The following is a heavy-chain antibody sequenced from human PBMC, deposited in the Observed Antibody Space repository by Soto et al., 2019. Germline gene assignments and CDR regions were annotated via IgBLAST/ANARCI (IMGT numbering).Heavy chain of an antibody. D-gene: IGHD6-13*01. V-gene: IGHV4-31*02. J-gene: IGHJ4*02. CDR2: IYYNGNT. Sequence: SETLSLTCTVSGGSISSGGYYWSWIRQHPGKGLEWIGYIYYNGNTYYNPSLKSRVTISLDTSKSQFSLKLTSVTAADTAVYYCASAVRSWFYFDYWGQGALVTVSS. CDR3: ASAVRSWFYFDY. CDR1: GGSISSGGYY.